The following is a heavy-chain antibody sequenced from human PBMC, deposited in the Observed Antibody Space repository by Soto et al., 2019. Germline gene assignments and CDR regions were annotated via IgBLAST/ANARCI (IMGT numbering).Heavy chain of an antibody. V-gene: IGHV1-18*01. CDR1: GYTFTRYG. J-gene: IGHJ6*02. D-gene: IGHD2-8*01. Sequence: QGQLVQSGAEVKKPGDSVKVSCKASGYTFTRYGTSWVRQAPGQGLEWMGWISGYNGDTNYAQKFQGRVTMTIDTSTLTTYMELRSLTSDDTAVYYCAKNGQPPYYYYGMDVWGQGTTVTVSS. CDR2: ISGYNGDT. CDR3: AKNGQPPYYYYGMDV.